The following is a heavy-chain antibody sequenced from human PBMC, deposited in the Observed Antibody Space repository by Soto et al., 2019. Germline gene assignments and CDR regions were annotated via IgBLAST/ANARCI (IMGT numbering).Heavy chain of an antibody. CDR2: TYYRSKWYD. CDR3: ARAYERTGYYSVHFYGLDV. J-gene: IGHJ6*02. Sequence: PSQTLSLTCAISGDSVSSNSAAWNWIRQSPSRGLEWLGRTYYRSKWYDDYAVSVKGRMTINPDTSKNLFSLHLNSVTPEDTAVYYCARAYERTGYYSVHFYGLDVWGQGTTVTVSS. CDR1: GDSVSSNSAA. D-gene: IGHD3-22*01. V-gene: IGHV6-1*01.